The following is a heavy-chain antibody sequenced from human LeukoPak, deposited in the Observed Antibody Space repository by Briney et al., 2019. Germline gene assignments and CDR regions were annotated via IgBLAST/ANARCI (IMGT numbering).Heavy chain of an antibody. V-gene: IGHV1-2*02. D-gene: IGHD3-3*01. CDR3: ARGYDFWSGYYVHYYYGMDV. CDR2: INPNSGGT. Sequence: ASVKVSCKASGYTFTGYYMHWVRQASGQGLEWMGWINPNSGGTNYAQKFQGRVTMTRDTSISTAYMELSRLRSDDTAVYYCARGYDFWSGYYVHYYYGMDVWGQGTTVTVSS. J-gene: IGHJ6*02. CDR1: GYTFTGYY.